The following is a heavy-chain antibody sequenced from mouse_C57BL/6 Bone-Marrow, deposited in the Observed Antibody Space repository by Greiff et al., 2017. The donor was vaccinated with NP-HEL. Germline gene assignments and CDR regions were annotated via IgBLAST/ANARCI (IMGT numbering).Heavy chain of an antibody. Sequence: QVHVKQSGAELVRPGASVTLSCKASGYTFTDYEMHWVKQTPVHGLEWIGAIDPETGGTAYNQKFKGKAILTADKSSSTAYMELRSLTSEDSAVYYCTRPEYYSNFYAMDYWGQGTSVTVSS. D-gene: IGHD2-5*01. CDR3: TRPEYYSNFYAMDY. J-gene: IGHJ4*01. CDR2: IDPETGGT. CDR1: GYTFTDYE. V-gene: IGHV1-15*01.